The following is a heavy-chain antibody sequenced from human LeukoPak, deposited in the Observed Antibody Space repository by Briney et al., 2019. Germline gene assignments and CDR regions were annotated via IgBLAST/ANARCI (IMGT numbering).Heavy chain of an antibody. V-gene: IGHV3-23*01. CDR1: GFTFYHLT. CDR3: AKDQYTYGYEFFHH. CDR2: ISGWGGST. J-gene: IGHJ1*01. D-gene: IGHD5-18*01. Sequence: GGSLRDLCAASGFTFYHLTKSWVRQAPGEGLEWVSGISGWGGSTHYAHSVKGRFTLPRDQSKNTLYLQMNSLRREDTAIYYCAKDQYTYGYEFFHHWGEGALVSVSS.